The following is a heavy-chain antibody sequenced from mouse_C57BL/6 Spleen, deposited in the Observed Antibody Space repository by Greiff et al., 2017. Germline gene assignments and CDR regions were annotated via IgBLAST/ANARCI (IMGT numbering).Heavy chain of an antibody. V-gene: IGHV1-74*01. J-gene: IGHJ1*03. CDR3: AMPHYYGSSDGYWYFDV. CDR1: GYTFTSYW. D-gene: IGHD1-1*01. Sequence: QVQLQQPGAELVKPGASVKVSCKASGYTFTSYWMHWVKQRPGQGLEWIGRIHPSDSDTNYNQKFKGKATLTVDKSSSTAYMQLSSLTSEDSAVYYCAMPHYYGSSDGYWYFDVWGTGTTVTVSS. CDR2: IHPSDSDT.